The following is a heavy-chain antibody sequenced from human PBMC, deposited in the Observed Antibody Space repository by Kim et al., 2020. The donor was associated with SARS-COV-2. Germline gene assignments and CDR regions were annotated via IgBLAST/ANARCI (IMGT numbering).Heavy chain of an antibody. CDR3: ARGGGALDY. D-gene: IGHD3-16*01. CDR2: STP. Sequence: STPCTAESVRGRFTISRDNAKTSQYLQMKSLRAEDTAVYYCARGGGALDYWGQGTLVTVSA. J-gene: IGHJ4*02. V-gene: IGHV3-11*04.